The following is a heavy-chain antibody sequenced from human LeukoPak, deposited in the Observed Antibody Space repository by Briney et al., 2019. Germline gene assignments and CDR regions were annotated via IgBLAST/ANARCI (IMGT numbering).Heavy chain of an antibody. V-gene: IGHV1-69*05. CDR2: IIPIFGTA. D-gene: IGHD5-18*01. Sequence: SVKVSCKASGGTFSSYAISWVRQAPGQGLEWMGGIIPIFGTANYAQKFQGRVTITTDESTSTAYMELSSLRSEDTAVYYCARDSGLYSYGRPFEYYYYYMDVWGKGTTVTVSS. CDR3: ARDSGLYSYGRPFEYYYYYMDV. CDR1: GGTFSSYA. J-gene: IGHJ6*03.